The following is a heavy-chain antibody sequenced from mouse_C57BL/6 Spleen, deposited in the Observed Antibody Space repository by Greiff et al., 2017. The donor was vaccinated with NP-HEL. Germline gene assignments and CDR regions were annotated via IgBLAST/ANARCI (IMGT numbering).Heavy chain of an antibody. Sequence: QVQLQQSGPELVKPGASVKISCKASGYAFSSSWMNWVQQRPGKGLEWIGRIYPGDGDTNYNGKFKGKATLTADKSSSTAYMQLSSLTSEDSAVYFCARLDYSNENYWGQGTPPTVSS. CDR3: ARLDYSNENY. CDR2: IYPGDGDT. V-gene: IGHV1-82*01. CDR1: GYAFSSSW. D-gene: IGHD2-5*01. J-gene: IGHJ2*01.